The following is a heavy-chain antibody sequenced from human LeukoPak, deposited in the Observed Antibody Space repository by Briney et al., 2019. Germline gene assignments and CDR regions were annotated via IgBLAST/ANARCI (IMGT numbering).Heavy chain of an antibody. V-gene: IGHV4-39*01. CDR2: IHYSGTT. D-gene: IGHD2-15*01. J-gene: IGHJ3*02. Sequence: SETLSLTCTVSGGSISSRSYYWGWIRQPPGKGLEWIGSIHYSGTTYYNPSRNSRLTISEDTSKNQFSLKLSSVTAADTAVYYCARLYCSGGNCYGAFDIWGQGTMVTVSS. CDR1: GGSISSRSYY. CDR3: ARLYCSGGNCYGAFDI.